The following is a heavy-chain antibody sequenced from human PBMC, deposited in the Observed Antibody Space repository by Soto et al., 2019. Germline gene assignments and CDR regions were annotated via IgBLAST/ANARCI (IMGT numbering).Heavy chain of an antibody. Sequence: SETLSLTCTVSDGSLSPNYWSWIRQPPGKGLEWLGYIYYAGTTTYNPSLQSRVSISLDTSKNEVSLKLTSVTAADTAVYFCARLGDFYQPMDFWGQGTLVTVSS. D-gene: IGHD2-2*01. J-gene: IGHJ1*01. V-gene: IGHV4-59*08. CDR1: DGSLSPNY. CDR3: ARLGDFYQPMDF. CDR2: IYYAGTT.